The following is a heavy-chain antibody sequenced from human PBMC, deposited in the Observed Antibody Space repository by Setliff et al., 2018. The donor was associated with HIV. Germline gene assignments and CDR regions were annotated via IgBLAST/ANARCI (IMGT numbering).Heavy chain of an antibody. CDR3: ARQWRDQYNSGVSTEYFQH. CDR1: AYSTSSGYY. CDR2: IYHSGST. D-gene: IGHD3-22*01. J-gene: IGHJ1*01. V-gene: IGHV4-38-2*01. Sequence: PSETLSLTCAVSAYSTSSGYYWGWIRQPPGKGLEWIGSIYHSGSTYYNPSLMSRVTISVDTSKNQFSLKLRSVTAAGTAVYYCARQWRDQYNSGVSTEYFQHWGLGTLVTVSS.